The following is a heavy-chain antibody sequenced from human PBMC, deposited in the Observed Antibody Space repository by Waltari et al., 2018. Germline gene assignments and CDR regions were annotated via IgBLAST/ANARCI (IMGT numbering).Heavy chain of an antibody. Sequence: QVQLVQSGAEVKKPGASVKVSCKASGYTFTSYDINWVRQATGQGLEWMGWMNPNSGNTGYAQKFQGRVTMTRNTSISTAYMELSSLRSEDTAVYYCATRYIVVVPAAITDPYYYYGMDVWGQGP. J-gene: IGHJ6*02. CDR3: ATRYIVVVPAAITDPYYYYGMDV. D-gene: IGHD2-2*02. CDR2: MNPNSGNT. CDR1: GYTFTSYD. V-gene: IGHV1-8*01.